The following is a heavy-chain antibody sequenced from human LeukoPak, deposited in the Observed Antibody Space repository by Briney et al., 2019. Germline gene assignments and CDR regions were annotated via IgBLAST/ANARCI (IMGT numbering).Heavy chain of an antibody. CDR1: GFTFSSYG. Sequence: GGSLRLSCAASGFTFSSYGMHWVRQAPGKGLEWVAVISYDGSNKYYADSVKGRFTISRDNSKNTLYLQMNSLRAEDTAVYYCAKGSDILTGYFDGVFDYWGQGTLVTVSS. CDR3: AKGSDILTGYFDGVFDY. CDR2: ISYDGSNK. D-gene: IGHD3-9*01. J-gene: IGHJ4*02. V-gene: IGHV3-30*18.